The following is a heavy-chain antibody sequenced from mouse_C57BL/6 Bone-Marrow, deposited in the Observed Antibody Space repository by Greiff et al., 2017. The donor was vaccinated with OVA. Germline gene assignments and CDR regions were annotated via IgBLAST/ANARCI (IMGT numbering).Heavy chain of an antibody. CDR2: IYPRSGNT. V-gene: IGHV1-81*01. CDR3: ERYTYYPDAMDY. D-gene: IGHD1-1*02. Sequence: VQLQQSGAELARPGASVKLSCKASGYTFTSYGISWVKQRTGQGLEWIGEIYPRSGNTYYNEKFKGKATLTADQSSSTAYMELHRLTSVDSEVYFCERYTYYPDAMDYWGQGTSVTVSS. CDR1: GYTFTSYG. J-gene: IGHJ4*01.